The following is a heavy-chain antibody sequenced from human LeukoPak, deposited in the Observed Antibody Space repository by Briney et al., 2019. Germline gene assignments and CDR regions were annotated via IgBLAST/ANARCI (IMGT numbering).Heavy chain of an antibody. D-gene: IGHD3-22*01. V-gene: IGHV1-2*02. CDR3: VISSSGYSYYFDY. Sequence: GASVKVSCKASGYTFTGYYMHWVRQAPGQGLEWMGSINPNSGGTNYARKFQGRVTMTRDTSISTAYMELSRLRSDDTAVYYCVISSSGYSYYFDYWGQGTLVTVSS. J-gene: IGHJ4*02. CDR1: GYTFTGYY. CDR2: INPNSGGT.